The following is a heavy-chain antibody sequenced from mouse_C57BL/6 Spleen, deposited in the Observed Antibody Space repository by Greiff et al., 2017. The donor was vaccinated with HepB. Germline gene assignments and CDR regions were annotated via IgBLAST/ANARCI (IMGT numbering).Heavy chain of an antibody. D-gene: IGHD4-1*01. CDR2: IYPGDGDT. V-gene: IGHV1-82*01. J-gene: IGHJ4*01. CDR1: GYAFSSSW. Sequence: QVQLKESGPELVKPGASVKISCKASGYAFSSSWMNWVKQRPGKGLEWIGRIYPGDGDTNYNGKFKGKATLTADKSSSTAYMQLSSLTSEDSAVYFCAKTGAYYYAMDYWGQGTSVTASS. CDR3: AKTGAYYYAMDY.